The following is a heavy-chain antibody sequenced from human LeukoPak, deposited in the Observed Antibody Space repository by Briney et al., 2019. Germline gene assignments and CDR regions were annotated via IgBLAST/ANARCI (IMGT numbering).Heavy chain of an antibody. Sequence: GGSLRLSCAASGFTFSSYEMNWVRQAPGKGLEWASSITSSSSYIYYADSVKGRFTISRDNAKNSLYLQINSLRAEDTAVYYCARDPYSGGYGDYYYYYMDVWGKGTTVTISS. CDR3: ARDPYSGGYGDYYYYYMDV. V-gene: IGHV3-21*01. J-gene: IGHJ6*03. CDR2: ITSSSSYI. D-gene: IGHD1-26*01. CDR1: GFTFSSYE.